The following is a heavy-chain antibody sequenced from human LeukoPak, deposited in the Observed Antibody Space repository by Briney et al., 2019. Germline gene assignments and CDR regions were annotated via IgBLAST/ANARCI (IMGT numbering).Heavy chain of an antibody. CDR2: INWNGGST. CDR1: GFTFDDYG. V-gene: IGHV3-20*04. J-gene: IGHJ5*02. D-gene: IGHD6-19*01. CDR3: ARGDSSGWYYWFDP. Sequence: GGSLRLSCAVSGFTFDDYGMSWVRQAPGKGLEWVSVINWNGGSTGYADSVKGRFTISRDNAKNSLHLQMNSLRAEDTALYYCARGDSSGWYYWFDPWGQGTLVTVSS.